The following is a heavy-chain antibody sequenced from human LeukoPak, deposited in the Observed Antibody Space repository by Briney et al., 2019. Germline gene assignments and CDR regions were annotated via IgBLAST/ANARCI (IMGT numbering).Heavy chain of an antibody. CDR2: ISSSSSTI. D-gene: IGHD6-6*01. J-gene: IGHJ4*02. V-gene: IGHV3-48*01. Sequence: GGSLRLSCAASGFTFSSYAMHRVRQAPGKGLEWVSYISSSSSTIYYADSVKGRFTISRDNAKNSLYLQMNSLRAEDTAVYYCARDGYSSSFDYWGQGTLVTVSS. CDR3: ARDGYSSSFDY. CDR1: GFTFSSYA.